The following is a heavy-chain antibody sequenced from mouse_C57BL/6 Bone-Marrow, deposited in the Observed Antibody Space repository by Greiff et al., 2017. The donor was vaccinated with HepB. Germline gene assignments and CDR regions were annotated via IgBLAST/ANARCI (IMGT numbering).Heavy chain of an antibody. CDR3: ARSHYDYDGFDY. D-gene: IGHD2-4*01. J-gene: IGHJ2*01. V-gene: IGHV1-18*01. CDR1: GYTFTDYN. Sequence: VQLKQSGPELVKPGASVKIPCKASGYTFTDYNMDWVKQSHGKSLEWIGDINPNNGGTNYNQKFKGKATLTVDKSSSTAYMELSSLTSEDTAVYYCARSHYDYDGFDYWGQGTTLTVSS. CDR2: INPNNGGT.